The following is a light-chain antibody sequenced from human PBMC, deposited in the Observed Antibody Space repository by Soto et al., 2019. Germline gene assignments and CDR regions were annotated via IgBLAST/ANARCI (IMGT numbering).Light chain of an antibody. CDR1: SSDVGNYNL. CDR3: CSYAGSNTYV. CDR2: EGN. J-gene: IGLJ1*01. Sequence: QSALTQPASVSGSPGQSITISCTGTSSDVGNYNLVSWYQQHPDKAPKLIIYEGNKRPSGVSNRFSDSKSGNTASLTISGLQAEDEADYYCCSYAGSNTYVFGTGTKVTVL. V-gene: IGLV2-23*01.